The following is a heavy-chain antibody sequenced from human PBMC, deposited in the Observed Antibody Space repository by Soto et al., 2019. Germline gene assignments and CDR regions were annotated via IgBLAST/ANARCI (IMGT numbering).Heavy chain of an antibody. D-gene: IGHD3-10*01. CDR3: AKDHYGSAIYGMDV. CDR2: IIPIFGTA. J-gene: IGHJ6*02. CDR1: GGTFSSYA. Sequence: GASVKVSCKASGGTFSSYAISWVRQAPGQGLEWMGGIIPIFGTANYAQKFQGRVTITADESTSTAYMELSSLRPEDTALYYCAKDHYGSAIYGMDVWGHGTTVTVSS. V-gene: IGHV1-69*13.